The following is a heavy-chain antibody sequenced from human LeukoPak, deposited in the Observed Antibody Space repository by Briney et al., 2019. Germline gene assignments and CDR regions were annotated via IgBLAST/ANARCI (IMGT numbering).Heavy chain of an antibody. CDR2: IYYSGST. J-gene: IGHJ5*02. D-gene: IGHD1-26*01. Sequence: SETLSLTCTVSGGSISSYYWSRIRQPPGKGLEWIGYIYYSGSTNYNPSLKSRVTISVDTSKNQFSLKLSSVTAADTAVYYCARHTVYSGSYFRTTNWFDPWGQGTLVTVSS. CDR1: GGSISSYY. CDR3: ARHTVYSGSYFRTTNWFDP. V-gene: IGHV4-59*01.